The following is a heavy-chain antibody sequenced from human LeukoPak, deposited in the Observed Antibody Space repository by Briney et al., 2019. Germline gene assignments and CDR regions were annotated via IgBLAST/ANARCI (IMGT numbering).Heavy chain of an antibody. J-gene: IGHJ4*02. V-gene: IGHV4-38-2*02. D-gene: IGHD3-3*01. CDR2: IYHSGRT. CDR1: GYSISSGYY. CDR3: AREVTIFGVVTRGFDY. Sequence: SETLSLTCTVSGYSISSGYYWGWIRQPPGKGLEWIGSIYHSGRTFYNPSLKSRVTISVDTSKNQFSLKLSSVTAADTAVYYCAREVTIFGVVTRGFDYWGQGTLVTVSS.